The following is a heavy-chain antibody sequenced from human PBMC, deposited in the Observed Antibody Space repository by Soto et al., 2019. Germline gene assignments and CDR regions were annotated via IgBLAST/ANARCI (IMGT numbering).Heavy chain of an antibody. CDR3: AREWGGAYSYGLAY. D-gene: IGHD5-18*01. J-gene: IGHJ4*02. V-gene: IGHV3-21*01. CDR2: ISSSSSYI. CDR1: GFTFSSYS. Sequence: EVQLVESGGGLVKPGGSLRLSCAASGFTFSSYSMNWVRQAPGKGLEWVSSISSSSSYIYYADSVKGRFTISRDNAKNSLYLQMNSLRAEDTAVYYCAREWGGAYSYGLAYWGQGTLVTVPS.